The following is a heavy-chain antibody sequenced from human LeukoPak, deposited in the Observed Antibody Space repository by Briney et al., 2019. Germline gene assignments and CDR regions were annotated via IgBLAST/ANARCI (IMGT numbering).Heavy chain of an antibody. CDR2: IYHSGST. Sequence: SETLSLTCTVSGGSISSYYWSWIRQPPGKGLEWIGYIYHSGSTYYNPSLKSRVTISVDRSKNQFSLKLSSVTAADTAVYYCAGLVPYYYGSGSYSTLSDYWGQGTLVTVSS. J-gene: IGHJ4*02. V-gene: IGHV4-59*04. CDR1: GGSISSYY. D-gene: IGHD3-10*01. CDR3: AGLVPYYYGSGSYSTLSDY.